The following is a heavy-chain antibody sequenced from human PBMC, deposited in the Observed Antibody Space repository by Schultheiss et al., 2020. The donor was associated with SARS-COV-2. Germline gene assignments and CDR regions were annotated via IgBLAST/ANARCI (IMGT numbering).Heavy chain of an antibody. Sequence: ASVKVSCKASGYTFTSYGISWVRQAPGQGLEWMGWISAYNGNTNYAQKLQGRVTMTRDTSISTAYMELSRLRSDDTAVYYCARVIIAPDAFDIWGQGTMVT. J-gene: IGHJ3*02. CDR3: ARVIIAPDAFDI. V-gene: IGHV1-18*01. CDR2: ISAYNGNT. CDR1: GYTFTSYG. D-gene: IGHD3-10*01.